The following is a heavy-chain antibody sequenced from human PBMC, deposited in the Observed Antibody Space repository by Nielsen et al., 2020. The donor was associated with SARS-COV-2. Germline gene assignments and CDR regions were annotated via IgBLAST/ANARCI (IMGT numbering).Heavy chain of an antibody. J-gene: IGHJ4*02. CDR1: GFTFSIYA. CDR3: AKRSGYTSGWYGDY. Sequence: GESLKISCAASGFTFSIYAMIWVRQAPGKGLEWVSGISGSGGSTYYADSVKGRFTISRDNSKNTLYLQMNSLRAEDTAVYYCAKRSGYTSGWYGDYWGQGTLVTVSS. CDR2: ISGSGGST. D-gene: IGHD6-19*01. V-gene: IGHV3-23*01.